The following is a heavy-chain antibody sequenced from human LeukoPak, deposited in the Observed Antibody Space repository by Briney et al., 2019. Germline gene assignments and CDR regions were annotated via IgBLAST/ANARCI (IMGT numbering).Heavy chain of an antibody. V-gene: IGHV4-30-2*01. CDR2: IYHSGST. CDR1: GGSISSGGYS. D-gene: IGHD2-15*01. J-gene: IGHJ4*02. Sequence: SQTLSLTCAVSGGSISSGGYSWSWIRQPPGKGLEWIGYIYHSGSTYYNPSLKSRVTISVDRSKNQFSLKLSSVTAADTAVYCCARGYCSGGSCYHFDYWGQGTLVTVSS. CDR3: ARGYCSGGSCYHFDY.